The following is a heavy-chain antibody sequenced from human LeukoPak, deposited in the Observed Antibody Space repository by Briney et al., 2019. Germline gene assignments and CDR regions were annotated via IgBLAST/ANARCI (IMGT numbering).Heavy chain of an antibody. CDR2: IYPGDSDT. CDR1: GYSFTSYW. CDR3: ARLRDYYDSSGYCLDY. J-gene: IGHJ4*02. V-gene: IGHV5-51*01. D-gene: IGHD3-22*01. Sequence: GESLKISCKGSGYSFTSYWIGWVRQMPGKGLEWMGIIYPGDSDTRYSPSFQGQVTISADKSISTAYLQWSSLKASDTAMYYCARLRDYYDSSGYCLDYWGQGTLVTVSS.